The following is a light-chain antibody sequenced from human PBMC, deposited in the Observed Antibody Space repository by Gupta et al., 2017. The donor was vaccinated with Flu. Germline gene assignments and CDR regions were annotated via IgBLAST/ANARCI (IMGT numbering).Light chain of an antibody. CDR3: QQYNNWAT. CDR1: QSVDTN. J-gene: IGKJ1*01. Sequence: EIRMTQSPGPLSVSPGEGVTLSCRASQSVDTNVAWYQKQPGQSPRLLIYGASTRATGIADRFSGSGSGTEFTLTINSLQSEDSAVYYCQQYNNWATFGQGTRVEI. V-gene: IGKV3-15*01. CDR2: GAS.